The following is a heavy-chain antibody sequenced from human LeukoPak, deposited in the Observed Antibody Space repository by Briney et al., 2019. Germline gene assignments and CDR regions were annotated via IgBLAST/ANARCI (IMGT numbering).Heavy chain of an antibody. D-gene: IGHD3-10*01. V-gene: IGHV4-34*01. CDR1: GGSFSGYY. CDR2: INHSGST. CDR3: ARLTHVELWFGELLIRGGGKFDP. Sequence: PSETLPLTCAVYGGSFSGYYWSWIRQPPGKGLEWIGEINHSGSTNYNPSLKSRVTISVDTSKNQFSLKLSSVTAADTAVYYCARLTHVELWFGELLIRGGGKFDPWGQGTLVTVSS. J-gene: IGHJ5*02.